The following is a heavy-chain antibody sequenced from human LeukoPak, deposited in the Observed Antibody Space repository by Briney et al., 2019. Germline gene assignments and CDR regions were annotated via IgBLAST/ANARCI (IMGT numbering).Heavy chain of an antibody. J-gene: IGHJ4*02. CDR1: GYSISSGYY. D-gene: IGHD3-16*01. CDR2: IYHSGST. CDR3: ARAFGWEWGDLDY. V-gene: IGHV4-38-2*02. Sequence: SETLSLTCTVSGYSISSGYYWGWIRQPPGKGLEWIGSIYHSGSTYYNPSLKSRVTISVDTSKSQFSLKLSSVTAADTAGYYCARAFGWEWGDLDYWGQGTLVTVSS.